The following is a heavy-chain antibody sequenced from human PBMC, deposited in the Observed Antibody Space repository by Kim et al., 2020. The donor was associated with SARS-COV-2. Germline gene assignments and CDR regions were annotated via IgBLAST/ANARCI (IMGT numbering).Heavy chain of an antibody. CDR2: LYDNGDA. CDR3: VRPHSAMYSRAFDI. CDR1: GISVKTNF. Sequence: GGSLRLSCVVSGISVKTNFLAWVRQAPGKGPECVSVLYDNGDAYYADSVRGRFTISKDESKKTLFLQMVTLRVEDTAMYYCVRPHSAMYSRAFDIWGQGTMVTVSS. J-gene: IGHJ3*02. D-gene: IGHD1-26*01. V-gene: IGHV3-53*01.